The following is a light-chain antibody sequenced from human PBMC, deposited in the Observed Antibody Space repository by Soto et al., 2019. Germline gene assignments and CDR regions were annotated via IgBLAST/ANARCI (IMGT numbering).Light chain of an antibody. J-gene: IGKJ1*01. Sequence: IVLTQSPVTLALSPGESAVLSCRASQSVSTSLAWYQHKPGQAPRLFIYDASKRAPGIPARFTGSGSGTDFTLTISILEPEVIAVYYCQVRDVWPSFGQGTKVEIK. CDR3: QVRDVWPS. V-gene: IGKV3-11*01. CDR1: QSVSTS. CDR2: DAS.